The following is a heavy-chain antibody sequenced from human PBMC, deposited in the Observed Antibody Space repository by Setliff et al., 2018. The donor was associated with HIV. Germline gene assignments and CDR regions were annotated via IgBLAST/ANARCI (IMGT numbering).Heavy chain of an antibody. CDR3: ARWCAAAGCYPAIYHFDS. CDR1: GYTFSEYA. J-gene: IGHJ4*02. D-gene: IGHD2-2*01. V-gene: IGHV1-3*04. Sequence: ASVKVSCKASGYTFSEYAIHWVRQAPGQRLEWMGRIDTDNGYRRYSTKLQGRVTITKDTSANTAYMELRGLRSEDTAVYYCARWCAAAGCYPAIYHFDSWGQGTLVTVSS. CDR2: IDTDNGYR.